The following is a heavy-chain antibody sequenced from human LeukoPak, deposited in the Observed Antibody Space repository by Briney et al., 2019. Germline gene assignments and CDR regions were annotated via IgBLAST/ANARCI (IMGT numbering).Heavy chain of an antibody. CDR2: IKSDGSSA. CDR1: GFTFSSYG. V-gene: IGHV3-74*01. Sequence: GSLRLSCAASGFTFSSYGMHWVRQGPGKGLVWVSRIKSDGSSASYAESVKGRFTISRDNAKNTVYVHMNSLRDEDTAVYYCARGGRYAYFLDYWGQGTLVTVSS. CDR3: ARGGRYAYFLDY. D-gene: IGHD3-16*01. J-gene: IGHJ4*02.